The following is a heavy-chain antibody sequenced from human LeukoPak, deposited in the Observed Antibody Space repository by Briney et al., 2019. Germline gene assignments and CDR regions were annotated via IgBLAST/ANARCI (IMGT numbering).Heavy chain of an antibody. J-gene: IGHJ4*02. D-gene: IGHD4-17*01. CDR1: GGSISSGDYY. CDR3: ASGDYGDYSGEEY. Sequence: SETLSLTCTVSGGSISSGDYYWSWVRQPPGKGLEWIGYIYYSGSTYYNPSLKSRVTISVDTSKNQFSLKLSSVTAADTAVYYCASGDYGDYSGEEYWGQGTLVTVSS. V-gene: IGHV4-30-4*01. CDR2: IYYSGST.